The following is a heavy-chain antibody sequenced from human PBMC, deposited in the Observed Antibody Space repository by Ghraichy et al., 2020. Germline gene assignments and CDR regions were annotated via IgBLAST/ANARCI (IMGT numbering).Heavy chain of an antibody. CDR3: ARKGPHRRKDF. V-gene: IGHV4-34*01. D-gene: IGHD1-14*01. Sequence: SETLSLTCAVYGGSFNNYFWSWVRQSPGRGLEWIGEIDDRGNTNFNPSLKSRVTISVDTSKKQFSLEVRYVTAADRGVYYCARKGPHRRKDFWGQGTPVTVSS. CDR1: GGSFNNYF. J-gene: IGHJ4*02. CDR2: IDDRGNT.